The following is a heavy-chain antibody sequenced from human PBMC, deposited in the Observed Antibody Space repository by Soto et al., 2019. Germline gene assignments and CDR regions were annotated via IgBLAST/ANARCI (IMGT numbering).Heavy chain of an antibody. J-gene: IGHJ6*02. CDR1: GYTFTSYG. Sequence: QVQLVQSGAEVKKPGASVKVSCKASGYTFTSYGIRWVRQAPGQGLERMGWISAYNGNTNYAQKLQGRVTMTTDTSTSTAYMELRSLRSDDTAVYYCAREGAAVRGYYYYYGMDVWGQGTTVTVSS. CDR3: AREGAAVRGYYYYYGMDV. D-gene: IGHD6-13*01. V-gene: IGHV1-18*04. CDR2: ISAYNGNT.